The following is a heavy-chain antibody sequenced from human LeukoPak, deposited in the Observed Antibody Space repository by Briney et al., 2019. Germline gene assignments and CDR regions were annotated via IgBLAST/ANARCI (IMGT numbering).Heavy chain of an antibody. D-gene: IGHD3-22*01. V-gene: IGHV3-73*01. CDR2: IRSKANSYET. CDR3: TRHDYDSSGYYTNWFDP. CDR1: GFTFSGSA. Sequence: GGSLRLSCAASGFTFSGSAMHWVRQASGKGLEWVGRIRSKANSYETAYAASVKGRFTISRDDSKNTAYLQMNSLKTEDTAVYYCTRHDYDSSGYYTNWFDPWGQGTLVTVSS. J-gene: IGHJ5*02.